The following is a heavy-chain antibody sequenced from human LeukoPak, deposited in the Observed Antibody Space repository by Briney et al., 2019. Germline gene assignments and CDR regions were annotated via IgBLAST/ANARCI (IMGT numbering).Heavy chain of an antibody. Sequence: GGSLRLSCAASGFTVSSNYMSWVRQAPGKGLEWVSVISGSGGGTNNADSVKGRFTISRDNSKNTLYLQMNSLRAEDTAVYYCAKASSTWSYYFDYWGQGTLVTVSS. CDR3: AKASSTWSYYFDY. J-gene: IGHJ4*02. V-gene: IGHV3-23*01. CDR2: ISGSGGGT. D-gene: IGHD6-13*01. CDR1: GFTVSSNY.